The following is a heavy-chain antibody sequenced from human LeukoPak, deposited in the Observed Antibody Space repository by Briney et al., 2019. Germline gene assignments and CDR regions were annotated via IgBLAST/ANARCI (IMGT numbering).Heavy chain of an antibody. V-gene: IGHV3-30*04. D-gene: IGHD3-22*01. CDR2: ITYDGSRV. Sequence: GGSLRLSCEGSGFNFNNYAMHWVRQAPSKGLEWVALITYDGSRVSYADSVKSRFTISRDNSKNTLYLQMNSLRAEDTAVYYCAKSPLLDSSGYSAFYYFDYWGQGTLVTVSS. J-gene: IGHJ4*02. CDR1: GFNFNNYA. CDR3: AKSPLLDSSGYSAFYYFDY.